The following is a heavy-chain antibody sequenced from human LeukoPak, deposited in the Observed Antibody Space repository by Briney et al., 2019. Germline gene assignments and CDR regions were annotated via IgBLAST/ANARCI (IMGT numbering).Heavy chain of an antibody. CDR2: IYWDDDN. J-gene: IGHJ4*03. V-gene: IGHV2-5*02. CDR1: GFSLSTRGVG. D-gene: IGHD3-10*01. Sequence: SGPTLVKPTQTLTLTCTVSGFSLSTRGVGVGWIRQPPGKALEWLALIYWDDDNRYSPSLKSRLTVTKDTSKNQVVLTMTNMDPVDTATYYCAHRRRDYYGSGSYYHLFDYWGQGTTVTVSS. CDR3: AHRRRDYYGSGSYYHLFDY.